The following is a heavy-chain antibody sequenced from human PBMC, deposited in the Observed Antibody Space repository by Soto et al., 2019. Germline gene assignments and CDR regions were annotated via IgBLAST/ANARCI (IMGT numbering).Heavy chain of an antibody. V-gene: IGHV4-39*01. J-gene: IGHJ3*02. Sequence: QLQLQESGPGLVKPSETLSLTCTVSGGSISSSSYYWGWIRQPPGKGLEWIGSIYYSGSTYYNPSVKARVTLSVDTTKNQFSLKLSSVTAADTAVYYCANTVADQEGAFDIWGQGTMVTVSS. CDR1: GGSISSSSYY. D-gene: IGHD2-2*02. CDR2: IYYSGST. CDR3: ANTVADQEGAFDI.